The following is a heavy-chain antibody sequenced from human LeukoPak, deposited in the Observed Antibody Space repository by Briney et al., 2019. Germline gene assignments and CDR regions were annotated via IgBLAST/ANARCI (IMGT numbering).Heavy chain of an antibody. Sequence: EASVKVSCKTSGYTFTSYAISWVRQAPGQGLEWMGWISAYNGNTDYAQKFQGRVTMTTDTSTSTAYMELRSLRSDDTAVYYCAFGSSSHNWFDPWGQGTLVTVSS. J-gene: IGHJ5*02. CDR2: ISAYNGNT. CDR1: GYTFTSYA. CDR3: AFGSSSHNWFDP. V-gene: IGHV1-18*01. D-gene: IGHD6-6*01.